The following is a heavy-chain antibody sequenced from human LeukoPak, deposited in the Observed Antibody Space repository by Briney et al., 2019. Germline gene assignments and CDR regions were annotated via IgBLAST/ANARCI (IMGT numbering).Heavy chain of an antibody. CDR3: ARIQGPYYYDSSGYYFGDY. V-gene: IGHV1-18*01. J-gene: IGHJ4*02. CDR2: ISAYNGNT. CDR1: GGTFGTYG. Sequence: ASVKVSCKASGGTFGTYGISWVRQAPGQGLEWMGWISAYNGNTNYAQKLQGRVTMTTDTSTSTAYMELRSLRSDDTAVYYCARIQGPYYYDSSGYYFGDYWGQGTLVTVSS. D-gene: IGHD3-22*01.